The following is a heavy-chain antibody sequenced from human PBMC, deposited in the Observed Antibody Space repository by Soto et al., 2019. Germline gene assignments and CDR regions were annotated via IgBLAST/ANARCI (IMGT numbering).Heavy chain of an antibody. D-gene: IGHD3-22*01. CDR1: GFTFSSYA. CDR3: AKDRRRYDSSGYPDY. V-gene: IGHV3-23*01. CDR2: ISGSGGSR. Sequence: GGSLRLSCAASGFTFSSYAMSWVRQAPGKGLEWVSAISGSGGSRYYADSVKGRFTIPRDNSKNTLYLQMNSLRAEDTAVYYCAKDRRRYDSSGYPDYWGQGTLVTVSS. J-gene: IGHJ4*02.